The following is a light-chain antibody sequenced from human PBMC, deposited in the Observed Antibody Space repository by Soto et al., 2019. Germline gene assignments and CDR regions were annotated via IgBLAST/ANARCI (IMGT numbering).Light chain of an antibody. V-gene: IGKV3-20*01. CDR2: GAS. CDR1: QSVSSSY. Sequence: EIVLTQSPGTLSLSPGERATLSCRASQSVSSSYLAWYQQKPGQAPRLLIYGASSRATGIPDRFSGSGSGTDFTLTISRLEPEDSAVYYCQQYGSSPRVTFGQGTRLEI. J-gene: IGKJ5*01. CDR3: QQYGSSPRVT.